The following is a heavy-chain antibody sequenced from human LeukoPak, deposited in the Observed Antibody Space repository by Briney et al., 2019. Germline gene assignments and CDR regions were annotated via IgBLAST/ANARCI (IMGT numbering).Heavy chain of an antibody. V-gene: IGHV1-2*02. CDR2: INPNSGNT. D-gene: IGHD6-13*01. J-gene: IGHJ4*02. CDR1: GYTFTGYF. Sequence: GSSVKVSCKASGYTFTGYFMHWVRQAPGQGLDWMGFINPNSGNTNYEQKFQVSGTITRNMAISKAYMELSRLRSDDPAVYFCAGSAESSSWVGFDYWGQVTLGTVSS. CDR3: AGSAESSSWVGFDY.